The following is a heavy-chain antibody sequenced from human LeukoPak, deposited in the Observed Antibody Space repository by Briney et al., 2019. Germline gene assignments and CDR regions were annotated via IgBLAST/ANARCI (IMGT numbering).Heavy chain of an antibody. Sequence: GGSLRLSCAASGFTFDDYAMHWVRQAPGKGLEWVSGISWNNGSIGYADAVKGRFTISRDNAKNSLYLQMNSLRAEDTAVYYCARPTDTAMVRAAFNIWGQGTVVTVSS. J-gene: IGHJ3*02. V-gene: IGHV3-9*01. CDR1: GFTFDDYA. D-gene: IGHD5-18*01. CDR3: ARPTDTAMVRAAFNI. CDR2: ISWNNGSI.